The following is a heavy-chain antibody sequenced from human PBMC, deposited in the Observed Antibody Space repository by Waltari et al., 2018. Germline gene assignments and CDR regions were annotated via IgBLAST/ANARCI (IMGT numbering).Heavy chain of an antibody. D-gene: IGHD3-3*01. Sequence: QVQLQESGPGLVKPSQTLSLTCTVSGGSISSGGYYWSWIRQHPGKGLEWIGYIYYSGGTYLNPSLMGRVTLSVDTSKNQFSLKLGSVTAADTAVYYCAREIRAIFGVVTTFDPWGQGTLVTVSS. CDR1: GGSISSGGYY. J-gene: IGHJ5*02. CDR3: AREIRAIFGVVTTFDP. CDR2: IYYSGGT. V-gene: IGHV4-31*03.